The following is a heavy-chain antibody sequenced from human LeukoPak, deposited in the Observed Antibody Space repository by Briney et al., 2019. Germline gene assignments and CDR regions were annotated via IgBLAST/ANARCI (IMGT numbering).Heavy chain of an antibody. J-gene: IGHJ4*02. V-gene: IGHV3-23*01. CDR1: GFTFSSYA. Sequence: GGSLRLSCAASGFTFSSYAMSWVRQAPGKGLEWVSAISGSGGSTYYADSVKGRFTISRDNSKNTLYLQMNSLRAEDTAVYYCAKDDRAPAAMWNYFDYWGQGTLVTVSS. CDR3: AKDDRAPAAMWNYFDY. D-gene: IGHD2-2*01. CDR2: ISGSGGST.